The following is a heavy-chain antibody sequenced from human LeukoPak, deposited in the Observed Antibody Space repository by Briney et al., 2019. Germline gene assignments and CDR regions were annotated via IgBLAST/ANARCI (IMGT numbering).Heavy chain of an antibody. V-gene: IGHV3-7*01. D-gene: IGHD3-3*01. CDR3: ARDGRYDFWSGYHNYYGMDV. CDR2: IKQDGSEK. CDR1: GFTFSSYA. J-gene: IGHJ6*02. Sequence: GGSLRLSCAASGFTFSSYAMSWVRQAPGKGLEWVANIKQDGSEKYYVDSVKGRFTISRDNAKNSLYLQMNSLRAEDTAVYYCARDGRYDFWSGYHNYYGMDVWGQGTTVTVSS.